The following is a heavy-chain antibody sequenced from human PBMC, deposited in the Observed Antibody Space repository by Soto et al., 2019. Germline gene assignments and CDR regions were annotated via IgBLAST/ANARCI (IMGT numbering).Heavy chain of an antibody. J-gene: IGHJ4*02. CDR2: IYFSGDT. CDR1: AGSVNSGGYY. D-gene: IGHD3-10*02. CDR3: ARYVAWGYFDN. V-gene: IGHV4-61*08. Sequence: QVQLQESGPGLVKSSETLSLTCNVSAGSVNSGGYYWSWIRQPPGKALEWIGYIYFSGDTSYNPSLKSRVAISLDTSKNRFSLKLSSVTAADTAIYYCARYVAWGYFDNWGQGTLVTVSS.